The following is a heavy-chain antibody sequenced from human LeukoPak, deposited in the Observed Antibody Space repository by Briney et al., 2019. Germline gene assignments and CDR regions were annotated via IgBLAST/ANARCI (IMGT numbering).Heavy chain of an antibody. CDR2: INPNSGGT. J-gene: IGHJ3*02. D-gene: IGHD3-10*01. Sequence: ASVKVSCKGSGYTFAGYYMHWVRQAPGQGLEWMGWINPNSGGTNYAQKFQGRVTMTRDTSISTAYMELSRLRSDDTAVYYCARDFGYYYGSGSAFDIWGQGTMVTVSS. V-gene: IGHV1-2*02. CDR1: GYTFAGYY. CDR3: ARDFGYYYGSGSAFDI.